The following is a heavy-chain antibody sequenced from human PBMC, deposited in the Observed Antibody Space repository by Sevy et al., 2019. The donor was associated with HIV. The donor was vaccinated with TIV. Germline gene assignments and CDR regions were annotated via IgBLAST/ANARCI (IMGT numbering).Heavy chain of an antibody. V-gene: IGHV3-49*03. D-gene: IGHD5-12*01. Sequence: GGSLRLSCTSSGFTFGDYAMSWFRQAPGKGLEWVAFIRRNSHEPYGGTTEYAASVKGRFTISRDDSKTIAYLQMNSLKTEDTAVYYCTRPLATADTPEYFFDYWGQGILVTVSS. CDR3: TRPLATADTPEYFFDY. CDR2: IRRNSHEPYGGTT. CDR1: GFTFGDYA. J-gene: IGHJ4*02.